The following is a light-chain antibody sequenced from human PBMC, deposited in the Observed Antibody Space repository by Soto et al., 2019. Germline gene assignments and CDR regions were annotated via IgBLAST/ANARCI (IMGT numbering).Light chain of an antibody. CDR3: QQYGSSPRT. CDR1: QRVSNNY. CDR2: GAS. V-gene: IGKV3-20*01. Sequence: EVVLTQSPGTLSLSPGERATLSCRASQRVSNNYLAWYQQKPCQAPRLLIYGASSRATGIPDRFAGSGSGTDFTLTISRLEPEDFAVYYCQQYGSSPRTFGQGTKVEVQ. J-gene: IGKJ1*01.